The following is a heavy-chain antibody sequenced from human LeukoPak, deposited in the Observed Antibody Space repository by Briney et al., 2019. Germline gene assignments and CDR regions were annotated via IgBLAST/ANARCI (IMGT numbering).Heavy chain of an antibody. CDR3: ARDLGVCSGGTCYPAYDY. V-gene: IGHV3-7*01. J-gene: IGHJ4*02. CDR2: IKEDGSEK. CDR1: GIIVSRYW. D-gene: IGHD2-15*01. Sequence: GGSLRLSCAASGIIVSRYWMTWVRQAPGKGLEWVADIKEDGSEKHYVDSVKGRFTISRDNAENSLYLQMNSLRAEDTAIYYCARDLGVCSGGTCYPAYDYWGQGIPVTVSS.